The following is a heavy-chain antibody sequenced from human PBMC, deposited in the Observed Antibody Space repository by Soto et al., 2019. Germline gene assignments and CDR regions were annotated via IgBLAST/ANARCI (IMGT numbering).Heavy chain of an antibody. CDR2: ISVYNGDT. Sequence: QVQLVQSGAEVKKPGASVRVSCKASGYTFSNYGIDWVRQAPGQGLEWMGWISVYNGDTNYAQKFQGRVTMTTDTSTSTAYMELRSRRSDDTAVYYCTRDRPMGYYSSGLFDLWGQGTQVTVSS. J-gene: IGHJ5*02. CDR3: TRDRPMGYYSSGLFDL. CDR1: GYTFSNYG. D-gene: IGHD3-10*01. V-gene: IGHV1-18*04.